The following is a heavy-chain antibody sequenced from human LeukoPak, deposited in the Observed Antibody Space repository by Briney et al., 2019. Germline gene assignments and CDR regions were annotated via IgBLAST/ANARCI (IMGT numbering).Heavy chain of an antibody. V-gene: IGHV5-51*01. Sequence: GESLKISCKGSGYNFTIYWIGWVRQMPGKGLEWMGIIYPGDSDTRYSPSFQGQVTISADKSISTAYLQWSSLKASDTAMYYCTTEMYYYDSSGYYYVDDYWGQGTLVTVSS. CDR3: TTEMYYYDSSGYYYVDDY. CDR1: GYNFTIYW. J-gene: IGHJ4*02. D-gene: IGHD3-22*01. CDR2: IYPGDSDT.